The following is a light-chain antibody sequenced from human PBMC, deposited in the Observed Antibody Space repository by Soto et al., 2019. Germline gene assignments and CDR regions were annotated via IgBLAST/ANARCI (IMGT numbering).Light chain of an antibody. CDR2: DVS. J-gene: IGKJ2*01. CDR3: QQYDNLPYT. Sequence: DLQMTQSPSSLSASVGDRVTVTCRASEVVGIYLNWYQQKPGKAPNLLIYDVSNLETGVTSRFSGSGSGTDFSFTISSLQPEDIATYYCQQYDNLPYTFGQGTKLEIK. V-gene: IGKV1-33*01. CDR1: EVVGIY.